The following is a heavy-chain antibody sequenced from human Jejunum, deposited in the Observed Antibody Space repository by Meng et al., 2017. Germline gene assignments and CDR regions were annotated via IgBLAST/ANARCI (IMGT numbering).Heavy chain of an antibody. D-gene: IGHD3-22*01. CDR2: MSSSGDKI. V-gene: IGHV3-11*01. Sequence: VRLVGSGGGLVKPGGSLRLSCAASGFRFGDYYMSWIRQAPGKGPEWVAYMSSSGDKIDYADSTKGRFSISRDNAKNSLYLQMNSLRVEDTAMYYCARDYDTNGYYYYFDYWGQGTLVTVSS. CDR1: GFRFGDYY. CDR3: ARDYDTNGYYYYFDY. J-gene: IGHJ4*02.